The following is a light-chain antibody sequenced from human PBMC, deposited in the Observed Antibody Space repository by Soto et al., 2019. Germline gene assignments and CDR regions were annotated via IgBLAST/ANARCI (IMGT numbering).Light chain of an antibody. CDR1: QSISKW. V-gene: IGKV1-5*01. CDR2: HES. CDR3: QEQISCPIT. J-gene: IGKJ5*01. Sequence: DIQXPQTCGKLVALGGHRAITTCRASQSISKWLEWYKKKKGKEXKXXXYHESNLESGVHPRLSGSGSGKDFNINIRRMRPEDFETYHCQEQISCPITFGQGSRLEI.